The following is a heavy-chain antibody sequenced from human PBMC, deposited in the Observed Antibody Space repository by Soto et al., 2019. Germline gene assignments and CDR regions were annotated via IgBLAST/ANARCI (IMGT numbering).Heavy chain of an antibody. D-gene: IGHD6-6*01. CDR1: GGTFSSYA. Sequence: RASVKVSCKASGGTFSSYAISWVRQAPGQGLEWMGGIIPIFGTANYAQKFQGRVTITADESTSTAYMELSSLRSEDTAVYYCARDKQAARPGFGYYFDYWGQGTLVTVSS. V-gene: IGHV1-69*13. CDR3: ARDKQAARPGFGYYFDY. J-gene: IGHJ4*02. CDR2: IIPIFGTA.